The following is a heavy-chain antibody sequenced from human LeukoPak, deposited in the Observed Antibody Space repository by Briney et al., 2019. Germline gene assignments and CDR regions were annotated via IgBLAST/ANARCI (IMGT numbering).Heavy chain of an antibody. Sequence: ASVNVSCKAPGYTFTSYDINSVRQATGQGLKCLGWMNPNSGNTGYAQKFQGRVTMTRNNSISTAYMELSSLRSEDTAVYYCARGHIAARPGYYYYYYYMGVWGKGTTVTVSS. D-gene: IGHD6-6*01. J-gene: IGHJ6*03. CDR2: MNPNSGNT. V-gene: IGHV1-8*01. CDR1: GYTFTSYD. CDR3: ARGHIAARPGYYYYYYYMGV.